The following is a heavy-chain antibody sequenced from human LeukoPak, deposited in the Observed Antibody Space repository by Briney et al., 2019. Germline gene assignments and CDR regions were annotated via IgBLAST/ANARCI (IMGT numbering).Heavy chain of an antibody. J-gene: IGHJ4*02. D-gene: IGHD6-19*01. CDR3: ARSYSSGFDC. CDR1: GFTFINYN. CDR2: ISSSSSYI. Sequence: GGSLRLPCAASGFTFINYNMDWVRQAPGKGLEWVSSISSSSSYIYYADSVKGRFTISRDNAKNSLYLQMNSLRAEDTALYYCARSYSSGFDCWGQGTLVTVSS. V-gene: IGHV3-21*01.